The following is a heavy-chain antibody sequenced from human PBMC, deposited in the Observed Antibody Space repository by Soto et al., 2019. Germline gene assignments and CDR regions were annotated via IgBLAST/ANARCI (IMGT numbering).Heavy chain of an antibody. V-gene: IGHV1-2*04. J-gene: IGHJ4*02. CDR3: AKDRGMDTITDYFDY. D-gene: IGHD5-18*01. CDR2: INPNSGGT. Sequence: ASVKVSCKASGYTFTGYYMHWVRQAPGQGLEWMGWINPNSGGTNYAQKFQGWVTMTRDTSISTAYMELSRLRSEDTAVYYCAKDRGMDTITDYFDYWGQGTLVTVSS. CDR1: GYTFTGYY.